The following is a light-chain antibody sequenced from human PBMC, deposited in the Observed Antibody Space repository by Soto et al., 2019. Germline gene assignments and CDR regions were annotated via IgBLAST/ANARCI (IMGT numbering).Light chain of an antibody. CDR2: GAS. J-gene: IGKJ5*01. CDR3: QRYNNWPIT. V-gene: IGKV3D-15*01. Sequence: EIVMTQSPATLSVSPGERATLSCRASQSVSSNLAWYQQKPGQAPRLLIYGASTRATGIPARFSGSGSGTDFTLTISSLQSEDFAVYYCQRYNNWPITFGQGTRLEIK. CDR1: QSVSSN.